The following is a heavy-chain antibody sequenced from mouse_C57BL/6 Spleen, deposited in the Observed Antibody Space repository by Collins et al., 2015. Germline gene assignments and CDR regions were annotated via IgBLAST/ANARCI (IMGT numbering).Heavy chain of an antibody. CDR2: INPGSGGT. CDR1: GYAFTNYL. V-gene: IGHV1-54*01. J-gene: IGHJ1*01. CDR3: ARYYGSILWYFDV. Sequence: QVQLQQSGAELVRPGTSVKVSCKASGYAFTNYLIEWVKQRPGQGLEWIGVINPGSGGTNYNEKFKGKATLTADKSSSTAYMQLSSLTSDDSAVYFCARYYGSILWYFDVWGAGTTVTVSS. D-gene: IGHD1-1*01.